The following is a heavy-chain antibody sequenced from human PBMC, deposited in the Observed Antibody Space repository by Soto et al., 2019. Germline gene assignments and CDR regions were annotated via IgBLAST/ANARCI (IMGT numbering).Heavy chain of an antibody. CDR1: GGSFSSYT. J-gene: IGHJ6*02. Sequence: GGSGLSCAASGGSFSSYTMNWVRQAPGKGLEWVSSISSSSTYIYNADSVKGRFTISRDNAKNSLYLQMNSLRAEDTAVYYCARADSGYAHGYYYYGMDVWGQGTTVTVSS. CDR3: ARADSGYAHGYYYYGMDV. V-gene: IGHV3-21*01. D-gene: IGHD5-12*01. CDR2: ISSSSTYI.